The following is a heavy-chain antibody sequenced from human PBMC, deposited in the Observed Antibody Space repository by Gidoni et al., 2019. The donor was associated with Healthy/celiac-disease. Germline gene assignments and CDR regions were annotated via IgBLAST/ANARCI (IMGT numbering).Heavy chain of an antibody. CDR1: GYSISSGYY. Sequence: QVQLQESGPGLVKHSETMSLTCDVSGYSISSGYYWGWILQPPGKGLEWIWSIYHSGSTYYNPSLKSRVTRSVDTSKNQFSLKLSSVTAADTAVYYCARGATAYYFDYWGQGTLVTVSS. D-gene: IGHD1-26*01. J-gene: IGHJ4*02. V-gene: IGHV4-38-2*01. CDR3: ARGATAYYFDY. CDR2: IYHSGST.